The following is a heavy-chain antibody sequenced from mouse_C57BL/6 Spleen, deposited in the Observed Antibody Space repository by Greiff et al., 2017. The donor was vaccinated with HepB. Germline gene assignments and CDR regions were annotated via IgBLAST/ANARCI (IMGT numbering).Heavy chain of an antibody. J-gene: IGHJ4*01. D-gene: IGHD3-2*02. CDR1: GYTFTSYW. V-gene: IGHV1-53*01. CDR2: INPSNGGT. Sequence: QVQLQQSGTELVKPGASVKLSCKASGYTFTSYWMHWVKQRPGQGLEWIGNINPSNGGTNYNEKFKSKATLTVDKSSSTAYMQLSSLTSEDSAVYYCARGSSGSSWAMDYWGQGTSVTVSS. CDR3: ARGSSGSSWAMDY.